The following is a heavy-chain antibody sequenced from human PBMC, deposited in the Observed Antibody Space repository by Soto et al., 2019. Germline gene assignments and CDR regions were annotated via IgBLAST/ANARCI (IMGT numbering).Heavy chain of an antibody. CDR1: GGSISSGDYS. D-gene: IGHD3-22*01. CDR3: ARFSYYYDSSGYYHYYFDY. Sequence: SETLSLTCTVSGGSISSGDYSLSWIRQPPGKGLEWIGYIYYSGSTSYNPSLKSRVTISLDTSKKQFSLKLSSVTAADTAVYYCARFSYYYDSSGYYHYYFDYWGQGTLVTVSS. CDR2: IYYSGST. J-gene: IGHJ4*02. V-gene: IGHV4-30-4*01.